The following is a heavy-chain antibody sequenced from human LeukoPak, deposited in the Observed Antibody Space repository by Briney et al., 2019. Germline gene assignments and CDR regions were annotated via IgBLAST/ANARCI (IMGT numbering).Heavy chain of an antibody. V-gene: IGHV4-34*01. CDR1: GGSFGGYY. J-gene: IGHJ5*02. CDR2: INHSGST. CDR3: ARGGGIVVVPAAISVAFDP. D-gene: IGHD2-2*01. Sequence: ASETLSLTCAVYGGSFGGYYWSWIRQPPGKGLEWIGEINHSGSTNYNPSLKSRVTISVDTSKNQFSLKLSSVTAADTAVYYCARGGGIVVVPAAISVAFDPWGQGTLVTVSS.